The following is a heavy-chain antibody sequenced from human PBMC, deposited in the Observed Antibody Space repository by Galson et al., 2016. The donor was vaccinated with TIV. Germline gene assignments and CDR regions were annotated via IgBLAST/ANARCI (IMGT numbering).Heavy chain of an antibody. V-gene: IGHV5-51*03. D-gene: IGHD5-18*01. J-gene: IGHJ4*02. CDR2: IYAGDSDT. Sequence: QSGAEVKKPGESLKISCKVSGYSFTSNWIAWVRQMPGKGLEWTGIIYAGDSDTRYSPSFQGQVTISADESVSTAYLQWSNLKASDSAMYFCARAPGYTGYSYGYFDSWGRGTLVTVSS. CDR1: GYSFTSNW. CDR3: ARAPGYTGYSYGYFDS.